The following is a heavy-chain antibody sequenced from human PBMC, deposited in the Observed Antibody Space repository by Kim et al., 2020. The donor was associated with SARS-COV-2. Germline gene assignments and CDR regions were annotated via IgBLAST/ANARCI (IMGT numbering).Heavy chain of an antibody. V-gene: IGHV3-30-3*01. CDR1: GFIFSSYA. CDR2: ISYDGSNK. J-gene: IGHJ4*02. Sequence: GGSLRLSCAASGFIFSSYAMHWVRQAPGKGLEWVAIISYDGSNKYYADSVKGRFTISRDNSKNTLYLQMNSLRAEDTAVYYCATEDLAAAGRYFDYWGQGTLVTVSS. CDR3: ATEDLAAAGRYFDY. D-gene: IGHD6-13*01.